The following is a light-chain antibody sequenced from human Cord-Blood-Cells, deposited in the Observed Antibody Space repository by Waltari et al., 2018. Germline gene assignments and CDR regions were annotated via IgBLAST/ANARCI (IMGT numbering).Light chain of an antibody. Sequence: QSALTQPASVSGSPGQSITIPCTGTSSDVGSYNPVSWYQHHPGKAPKLMIYEGSKWPSGVSNRFSGSKSGNTASLTISGRQAEDEADYYCCSYAGSSTLVFGGGTKLTVL. CDR2: EGS. CDR1: SSDVGSYNP. J-gene: IGLJ3*02. CDR3: CSYAGSSTLV. V-gene: IGLV2-23*01.